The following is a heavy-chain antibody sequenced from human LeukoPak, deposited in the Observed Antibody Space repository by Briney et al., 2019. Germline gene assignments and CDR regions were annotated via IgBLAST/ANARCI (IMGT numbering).Heavy chain of an antibody. J-gene: IGHJ4*02. D-gene: IGHD3-10*01. CDR1: GFTFSSYA. CDR3: AKANRIESGSYYKPPGY. Sequence: PGGSLRLSCAASGFTFSSYAMSWVRQAPGKGLEWVSAISGSGGSTYYADSVKGRFTISRDNSKNTLYLQMNSLRAEDTAAYYCAKANRIESGSYYKPPGYWGQGTLVTVSS. V-gene: IGHV3-23*01. CDR2: ISGSGGST.